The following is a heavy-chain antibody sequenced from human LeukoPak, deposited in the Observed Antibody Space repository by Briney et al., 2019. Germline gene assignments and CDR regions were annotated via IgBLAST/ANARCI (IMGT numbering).Heavy chain of an antibody. CDR1: VYSISSGYY. CDR2: IYHSGST. Sequence: PSETLSLTCAVSVYSISSGYYWAWIRQPPGKGLEWIGSIYHSGSTYYNPSLKSRVTISVDTPKNQFSLKLSSVTAADTAVYYCARTYNWNHGRYYFEYWGQGTLVTVSS. CDR3: ARTYNWNHGRYYFEY. V-gene: IGHV4-38-2*01. J-gene: IGHJ4*02. D-gene: IGHD1-14*01.